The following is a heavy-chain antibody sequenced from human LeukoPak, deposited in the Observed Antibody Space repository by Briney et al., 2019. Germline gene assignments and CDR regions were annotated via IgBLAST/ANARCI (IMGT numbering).Heavy chain of an antibody. Sequence: SETLSLTCTVSGGSISSYYWSWIRQPPGKGLEWIGYIYYSGSTNYNPSLKSRVTIPVDTSKNQFSLKLSSVTAADTAVYYCARVSPYSSRTIWFDPWGQGTLVTVSS. J-gene: IGHJ5*02. D-gene: IGHD6-13*01. CDR1: GGSISSYY. CDR3: ARVSPYSSRTIWFDP. V-gene: IGHV4-59*01. CDR2: IYYSGST.